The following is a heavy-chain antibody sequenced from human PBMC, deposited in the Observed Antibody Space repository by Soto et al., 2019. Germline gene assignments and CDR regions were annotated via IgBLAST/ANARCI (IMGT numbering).Heavy chain of an antibody. CDR2: ISGSGDNT. CDR3: AKDLYRGITLMVYSHCDS. J-gene: IGHJ4*02. CDR1: GFTFSNNA. D-gene: IGHD2-8*01. Sequence: EVQLLESGGGLVQPGGSLRLSCAASGFTFSNNAMSWVRQAPGKGLEWVSIISGSGDNTYYAASVRGRFTISRDNSKNTMYLQMNSLRAEDTAIYYCAKDLYRGITLMVYSHCDSWGPGTLVTASS. V-gene: IGHV3-23*01.